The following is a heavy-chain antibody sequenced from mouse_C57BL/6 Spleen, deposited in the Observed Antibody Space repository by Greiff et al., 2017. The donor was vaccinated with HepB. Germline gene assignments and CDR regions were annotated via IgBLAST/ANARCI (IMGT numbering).Heavy chain of an antibody. Sequence: VQRVESGAELARPGASVKLSCKASGYTFTSYGISWVKQRTGQGLEWIGEIYPRSGNTYYNEKFKGKATLTADKSSSTAYMELRSLTSEDSAVYFCAIPLYYDYDWFAYWGQGTLVTVSA. CDR1: GYTFTSYG. CDR2: IYPRSGNT. J-gene: IGHJ3*01. V-gene: IGHV1-81*01. D-gene: IGHD2-4*01. CDR3: AIPLYYDYDWFAY.